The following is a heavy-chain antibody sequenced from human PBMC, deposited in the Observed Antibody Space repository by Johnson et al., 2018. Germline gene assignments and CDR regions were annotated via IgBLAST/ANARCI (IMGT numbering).Heavy chain of an antibody. D-gene: IGHD1-26*01. CDR2: ISSSGSTI. J-gene: IGHJ3*02. CDR1: GFTFSDYY. Sequence: QVQLVQSGGGLVKPGGSLRLSCAASGFTFSDYYMSWIRQAPGKGLEWVSYISSSGSTIYYADSVKGRFTISRDNAKNSLYLQMNGLGAEDTAVYYCARAPPASGGYYGVSAFDIWGQWTMVTVSS. CDR3: ARAPPASGGYYGVSAFDI. V-gene: IGHV3-11*04.